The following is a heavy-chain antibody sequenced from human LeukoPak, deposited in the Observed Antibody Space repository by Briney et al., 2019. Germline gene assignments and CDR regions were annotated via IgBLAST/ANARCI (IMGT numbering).Heavy chain of an antibody. J-gene: IGHJ4*02. V-gene: IGHV1-24*01. CDR3: ARVGTKPYYYDSSGLDY. Sequence: ASVKVSCKASGYTLTELSIHWVRQAPGKGLEWMGGFDPEDGETIYAQKFQGRVSMTEDTSTDTAYMELRSLRSDDTAVYYCARVGTKPYYYDSSGLDYWGQGTLVTVSS. CDR1: GYTLTELS. D-gene: IGHD3-22*01. CDR2: FDPEDGET.